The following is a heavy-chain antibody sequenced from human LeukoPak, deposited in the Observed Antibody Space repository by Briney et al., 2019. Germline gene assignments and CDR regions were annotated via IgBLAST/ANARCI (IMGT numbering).Heavy chain of an antibody. D-gene: IGHD5-24*01. CDR2: IYPGDSDT. J-gene: IGHJ4*02. Sequence: GESLQISFQGSGYSFTSYWIGWVRPMPGKGLEWMGIIYPGDSDTRYSPSFQGQVTISADKSISTAYLQWSSLKASDTAMHYCARHTGDGYNYYNYWGQGTLVTVSS. V-gene: IGHV5-51*01. CDR3: ARHTGDGYNYYNY. CDR1: GYSFTSYW.